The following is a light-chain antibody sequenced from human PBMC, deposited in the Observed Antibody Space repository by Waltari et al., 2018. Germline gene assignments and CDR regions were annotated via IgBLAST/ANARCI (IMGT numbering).Light chain of an antibody. CDR1: TSNVGNSDL. V-gene: IGLV2-23*02. CDR2: EVN. Sequence: QSALTQPASVSGSPGQSITISCTGPTSNVGNSDLVSWYQQHPGKAPKLIISEVNKRPSGISDRFSGSKSGNTASLTISGLLTEDEADYYCCSYAGSSTVMFGGGTKLTVL. J-gene: IGLJ3*02. CDR3: CSYAGSSTVM.